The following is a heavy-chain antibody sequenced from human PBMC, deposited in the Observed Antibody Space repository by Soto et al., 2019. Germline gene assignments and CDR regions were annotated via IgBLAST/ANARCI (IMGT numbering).Heavy chain of an antibody. D-gene: IGHD3-10*01. CDR1: GYTFTSYG. V-gene: IGHV1-18*01. J-gene: IGHJ3*02. Sequence: ASVKVSCKASGYTFTSYGISWVRQAPGQGLEWMGWISAYNGNTNYAQKLQGRVTMTTDTSTSTAYMELRSLRSDDTAVYYCAREGYYGSGSYISPFDIWGQGTMVTVSS. CDR2: ISAYNGNT. CDR3: AREGYYGSGSYISPFDI.